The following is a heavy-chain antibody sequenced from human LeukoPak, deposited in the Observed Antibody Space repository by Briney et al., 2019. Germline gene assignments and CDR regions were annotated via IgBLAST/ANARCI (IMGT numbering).Heavy chain of an antibody. V-gene: IGHV3-30*02. Sequence: PGGSLRPSRAGSGFTFSSYGMHWVRQAPGKGLEWVAFIRYDGSNKYYADSVKGRFTISRDNSKNTLYLQMNSLRAEDTAVYYCAKDTTVTTFGYFDYWGQGTLVTVSS. CDR1: GFTFSSYG. CDR2: IRYDGSNK. CDR3: AKDTTVTTFGYFDY. D-gene: IGHD4-17*01. J-gene: IGHJ4*02.